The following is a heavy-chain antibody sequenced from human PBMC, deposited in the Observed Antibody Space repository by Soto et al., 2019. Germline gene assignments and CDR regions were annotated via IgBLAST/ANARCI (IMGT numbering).Heavy chain of an antibody. V-gene: IGHV4-31*03. CDR1: GGSISSGGYY. Sequence: QVQLQESGPGLVKPSQTLSLTCTVSGGSISSGGYYWSWIRQHPGKGLEWIGYIYYSGSTYYNPSLKSRVTISVDTSKNQFSLKLSSVTAADTAVYYCARATVTTDYYYYGMDVWGQGTPVTVSS. CDR3: ARATVTTDYYYYGMDV. J-gene: IGHJ6*02. D-gene: IGHD4-17*01. CDR2: IYYSGST.